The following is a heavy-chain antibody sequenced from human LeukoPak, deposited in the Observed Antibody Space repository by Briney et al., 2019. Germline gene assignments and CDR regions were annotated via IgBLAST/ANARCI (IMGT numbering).Heavy chain of an antibody. J-gene: IGHJ4*02. CDR2: ISSSSSTI. Sequence: GGSLRLSCAASGFTFSSNYMSWVRQAPGKGLEWVSYISSSSSTIYYADSVKGRFTISRDNAKNSLYLQMNSLRAEDTAVYYCARAYDFWSGRRFDYWGQGTLVTVSS. CDR1: GFTFSSNY. V-gene: IGHV3-48*01. D-gene: IGHD3-3*01. CDR3: ARAYDFWSGRRFDY.